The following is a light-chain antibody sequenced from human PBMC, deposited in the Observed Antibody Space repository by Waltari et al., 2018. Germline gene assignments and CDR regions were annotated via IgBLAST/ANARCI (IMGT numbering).Light chain of an antibody. CDR3: LQTTQLPLT. CDR2: EVS. V-gene: IGKV2D-29*01. Sequence: DIVMTQTPLSLSVTPGQPASISCKSSQSLLHSDGKTYLSWYLQKPGQPPHLLIFEVSNRLSGVPDRVRGSGSGTDFTLEISRVETEDVGAYYCLQTTQLPLTFGGGTKVEIK. J-gene: IGKJ4*01. CDR1: QSLLHSDGKTY.